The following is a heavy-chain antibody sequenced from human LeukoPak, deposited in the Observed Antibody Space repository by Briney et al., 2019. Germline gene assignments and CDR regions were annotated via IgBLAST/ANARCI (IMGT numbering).Heavy chain of an antibody. D-gene: IGHD3-10*02. Sequence: GGSLRLSCAASGCTFSSYAMSWVRQAPGKGLEWVSAISGSGGSTYYADSVKGRFTTSRDNSKNTLYLQMNSLRAEDTAVYYCAKESRITMLCGDSWGQGTLVTVSS. CDR3: AKESRITMLCGDS. V-gene: IGHV3-23*01. CDR2: ISGSGGST. J-gene: IGHJ5*01. CDR1: GCTFSSYA.